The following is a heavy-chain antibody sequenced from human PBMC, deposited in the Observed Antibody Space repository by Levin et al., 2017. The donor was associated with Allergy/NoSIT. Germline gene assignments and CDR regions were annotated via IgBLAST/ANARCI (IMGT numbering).Heavy chain of an antibody. CDR3: AKGEDTSLSQFAY. D-gene: IGHD3-16*02. CDR2: IGSSGTST. V-gene: IGHV3-23*01. Sequence: AGGSLRLSCAASGFMFSRLAMSWVRQAPGKGLEWVSTIGSSGTSTYYADSVKGRFNISRDNARDIVYLQMNSLRVDDTALYYCAKGEDTSLSQFAYWGQGTRVTVSS. J-gene: IGHJ4*02. CDR1: GFMFSRLA.